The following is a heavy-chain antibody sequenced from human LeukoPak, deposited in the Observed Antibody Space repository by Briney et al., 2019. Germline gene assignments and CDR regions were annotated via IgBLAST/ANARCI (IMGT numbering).Heavy chain of an antibody. CDR1: GFTFSGYA. J-gene: IGHJ4*02. CDR3: ARDRGCSGGTCYSPSLYFDY. V-gene: IGHV3-30*04. D-gene: IGHD2-15*01. Sequence: PGRSLRLSCADSGFTFSGYAMHWVRQAPGKGLEWVAIISKDGSNKYYADAVKGRFTISRDNSKNTLYLEMNSLRDEDTAVYYCARDRGCSGGTCYSPSLYFDYWGQGTLVTVSS. CDR2: ISKDGSNK.